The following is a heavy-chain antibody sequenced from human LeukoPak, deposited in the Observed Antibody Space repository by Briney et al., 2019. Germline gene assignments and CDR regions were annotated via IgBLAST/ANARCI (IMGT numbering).Heavy chain of an antibody. V-gene: IGHV4-4*07. D-gene: IGHD1-26*01. CDR2: IYTSGST. CDR1: GGSISSYY. Sequence: PSETLSLTCTVSGGSISSYYWGWLRQPAGKGLEWIGRIYTSGSTNYNPSLKSRVTMSVDTSKNQFSLKLSSVAAADTAVYYCARVRYSGSYYYMDVWGKGPTVTVSS. J-gene: IGHJ6*03. CDR3: ARVRYSGSYYYMDV.